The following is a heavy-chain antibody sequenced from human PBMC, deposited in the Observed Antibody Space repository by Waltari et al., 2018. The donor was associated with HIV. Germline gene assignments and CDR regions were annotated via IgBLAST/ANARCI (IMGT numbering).Heavy chain of an antibody. CDR1: GYTFTTDS. CDR3: ARGDRKAWYLDP. CDR2: INTETGKP. V-gene: IGHV7-4-1*02. Sequence: QPQLVQSGSELKKPGASVKISCKASGYTFTTDSIPWVRRAPGQGLEWVGWINTETGKPTYAQGFTGRFFFSTDTSVSTAYLEISSVKVEDSAVYFCARGDRKAWYLDPWGQGTLVTVSS. D-gene: IGHD6-13*01. J-gene: IGHJ5*02.